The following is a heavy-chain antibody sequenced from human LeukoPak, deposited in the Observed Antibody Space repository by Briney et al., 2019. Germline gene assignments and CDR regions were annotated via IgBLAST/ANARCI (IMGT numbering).Heavy chain of an antibody. CDR1: SGSISTYY. CDR2: IHYTGST. D-gene: IGHD1-26*01. CDR3: ARSSGSRYYIDC. V-gene: IGHV4-59*01. Sequence: SETLSLTCTVSSGSISTYYWSWIRQPPGKKLEWIGFIHYTGSTNYNPSLKSRVTISVDTSKNQFSLKLNSVTAADTAVYFCARSSGSRYYIDCWGQGTLVTVSS. J-gene: IGHJ4*02.